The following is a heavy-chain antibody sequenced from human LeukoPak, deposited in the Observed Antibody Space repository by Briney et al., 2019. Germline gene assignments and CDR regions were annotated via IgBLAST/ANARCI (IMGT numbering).Heavy chain of an antibody. Sequence: SETLSLTCAVYGGSFSGYYWSWVRQPPGKGLEWIGEINHSGSTNYNPSLKSRVTISVDTSKNQFSLKLSSVTAADTAVYYCARLLGSSGQVDYWGQGTLVTVSS. CDR1: GGSFSGYY. D-gene: IGHD3-22*01. CDR2: INHSGST. V-gene: IGHV4-34*01. CDR3: ARLLGSSGQVDY. J-gene: IGHJ4*02.